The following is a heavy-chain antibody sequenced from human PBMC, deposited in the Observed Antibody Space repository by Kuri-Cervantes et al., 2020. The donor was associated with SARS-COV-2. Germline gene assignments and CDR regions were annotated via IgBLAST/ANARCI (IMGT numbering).Heavy chain of an antibody. CDR2: INHSGST. V-gene: IGHV4-34*01. J-gene: IGHJ4*02. CDR3: ARKVEMATISH. D-gene: IGHD5-24*01. CDR1: GGSFSGYY. Sequence: GSLRLSCAVYGGSFSGYYWSWIRQPPGKGLEWNGEINHSGSTNYNPSLKSRVTISVDTSKNQFSLKLSSVTAADTAVYYCARKVEMATISHWGQGTLVTVSS.